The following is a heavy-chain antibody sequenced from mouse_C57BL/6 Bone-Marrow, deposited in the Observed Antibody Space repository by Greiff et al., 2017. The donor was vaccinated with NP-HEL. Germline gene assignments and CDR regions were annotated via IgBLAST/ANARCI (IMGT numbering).Heavy chain of an antibody. CDR1: GYAFSSYW. CDR3: ARDGYYGTGTWFDY. D-gene: IGHD2-3*01. CDR2: IYPGDGDT. V-gene: IGHV1-80*01. Sequence: QVQLQQSGAELVKPGASVKISCKASGYAFSSYWMNWVKQRPGKGLEWIGQIYPGDGDTNYNGKFKGKATLTADKSSSTAYMQLSSLTSEDSVVYFCARDGYYGTGTWFDYWGQGTTLTVSS. J-gene: IGHJ2*01.